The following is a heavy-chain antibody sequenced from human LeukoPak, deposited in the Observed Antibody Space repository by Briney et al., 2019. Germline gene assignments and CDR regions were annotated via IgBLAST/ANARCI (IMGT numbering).Heavy chain of an antibody. CDR1: GFTFSSYS. Sequence: PGGSLRLSCAASGFTFSSYSKNWVRQAPGKGLEWVSSISSSSSYIYYADSVKGRFTISRDNAKNSLYLQMNSLRAEDTAVYYCASQFPIAAAGTSYWGQGTLVTVSS. CDR3: ASQFPIAAAGTSY. J-gene: IGHJ4*02. D-gene: IGHD6-13*01. V-gene: IGHV3-21*01. CDR2: ISSSSSYI.